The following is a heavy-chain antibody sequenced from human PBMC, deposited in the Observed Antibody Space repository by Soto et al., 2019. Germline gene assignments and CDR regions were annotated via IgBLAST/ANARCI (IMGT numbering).Heavy chain of an antibody. Sequence: SETLSLTCAVSGYSISSSNWWGWIRQPPGKGLEWIGYIYYSGTTYYNPSLKSRVTMSVDTSKNQFSLKLTSVTAVDMAVYYCARREIQGPIDYWGQGTLVT. CDR1: GYSISSSNW. J-gene: IGHJ4*02. CDR3: ARREIQGPIDY. D-gene: IGHD1-26*01. CDR2: IYYSGTT. V-gene: IGHV4-28*01.